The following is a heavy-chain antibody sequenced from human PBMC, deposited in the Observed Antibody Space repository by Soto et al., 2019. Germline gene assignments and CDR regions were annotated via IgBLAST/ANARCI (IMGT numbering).Heavy chain of an antibody. CDR3: ARGDIVVVPAASNYYYCMDV. V-gene: IGHV1-69*06. J-gene: IGHJ6*02. CDR1: GGTFSSYA. D-gene: IGHD2-2*01. Sequence: QVQLVQSGAEVKKPGSSVKVSCKASGGTFSSYAISWVRQAPGQGLEWMGGIIPVFGTANYAQKFQGRVTITAGKSTSTAYMELSSLRSEDTSVYYCARGDIVVVPAASNYYYCMDVWGQGTTVTVSS. CDR2: IIPVFGTA.